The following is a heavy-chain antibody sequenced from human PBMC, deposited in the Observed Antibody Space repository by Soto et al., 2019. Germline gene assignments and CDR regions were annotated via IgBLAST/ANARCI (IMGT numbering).Heavy chain of an antibody. CDR3: TTAGYSYGYDYYYYGMDV. CDR1: GFIFSNAW. CDR2: IKSKTDGGTT. V-gene: IGHV3-15*07. J-gene: IGHJ6*02. D-gene: IGHD5-18*01. Sequence: PGGSLRLSCAASGFIFSNAWMNWVRQAPGKGLEWVGRIKSKTDGGTTDYAAPVKGRFTISRDDSKNTLYLQMNSLKTEDTAVYYCTTAGYSYGYDYYYYGMDVWGQGTTVTVSS.